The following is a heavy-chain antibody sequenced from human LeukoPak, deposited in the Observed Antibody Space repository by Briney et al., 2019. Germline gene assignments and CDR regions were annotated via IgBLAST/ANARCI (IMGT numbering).Heavy chain of an antibody. CDR3: VKERGPFDAFDI. J-gene: IGHJ3*02. CDR1: GFTFSTYG. CDR2: IWSDGNNK. V-gene: IGHV3-33*06. Sequence: GRSLRLSCPATGFTFSTYGMHWVRQAPGKGLEWVAVIWSDGNNKFYADSVKGRFTFSRDNSRNTLSLQMNSLRAEDTAVYYCVKERGPFDAFDIWGQGTMVTVSS.